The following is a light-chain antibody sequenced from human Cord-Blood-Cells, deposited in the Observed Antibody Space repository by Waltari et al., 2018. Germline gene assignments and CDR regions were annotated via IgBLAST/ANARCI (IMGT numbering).Light chain of an antibody. V-gene: IGLV5-45*02. CDR3: MIWHSSAWV. CDR2: YKSDSDK. CDR1: SVINVGTYR. Sequence: QAVLTQPSSLSASPGASAILTCTLRSVINVGTYRIYWYQQKPGSPPQYLLRYKSDSDKQQGSGVPSRFSGSKDASANAGILLISGLQSEDEADYYCMIWHSSAWVFGGGTKLTVL. J-gene: IGLJ3*02.